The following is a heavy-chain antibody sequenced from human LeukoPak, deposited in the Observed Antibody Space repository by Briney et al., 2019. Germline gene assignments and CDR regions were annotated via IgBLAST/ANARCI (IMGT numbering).Heavy chain of an antibody. V-gene: IGHV4-31*03. CDR2: IYYSGST. J-gene: IGHJ3*02. CDR1: GGSISSGGYY. D-gene: IGHD1-1*01. CDR3: ARATHNRFAFDI. Sequence: RPSETLSLTCTVSGGSISSGGYYWSWIRQHPGKGLEWIGYIYYSGSTYYNPSLKSRVTISVDTSKNQFSLKLSSVTAADTAVYYCARATHNRFAFDIWGQGTMVTVSS.